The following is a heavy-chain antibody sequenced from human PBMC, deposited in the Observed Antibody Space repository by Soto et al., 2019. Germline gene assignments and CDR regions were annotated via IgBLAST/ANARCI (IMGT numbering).Heavy chain of an antibody. D-gene: IGHD3-3*01. CDR3: ARDRIPETICEGFDP. J-gene: IGHJ5*02. Sequence: EVQLVESGGGLVKPGGSLRLSCAASGFTFSSYSMNWVRQAPGKGLEWVSSISSSSSYIYYADSVKGRFTISRDNAKNSQYLQMTSLRAEDTAVYYCARDRIPETICEGFDPWGQGTLVTVSS. CDR1: GFTFSSYS. V-gene: IGHV3-21*01. CDR2: ISSSSSYI.